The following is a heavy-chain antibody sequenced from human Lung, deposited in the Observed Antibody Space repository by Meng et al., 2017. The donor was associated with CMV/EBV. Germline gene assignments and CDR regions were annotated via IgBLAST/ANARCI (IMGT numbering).Heavy chain of an antibody. V-gene: IGHV3-11*04. J-gene: IGHJ4*02. CDR2: ISSSSTTL. CDR3: ARDGAGSIDY. D-gene: IGHD6-19*01. Sequence: GGSXRLXCAASGFTFSYYYMTWVRQAPGKGLEWVSYISSSSTTLNYADSVKGRFTISRDNAKDSLYLQMDSLRVEDTAVYYCARDGAGSIDYWAQGTRVTVDS. CDR1: GFTFSYYY.